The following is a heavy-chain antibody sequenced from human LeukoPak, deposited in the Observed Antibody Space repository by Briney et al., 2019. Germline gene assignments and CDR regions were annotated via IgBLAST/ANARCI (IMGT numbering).Heavy chain of an antibody. Sequence: PGGSLRLSCAASGFTVSNNYMSWVRQAPGKGLEWVSVIYSGGDTYYADSVKGRFTISGDNSKNTLYLQMNSLRAEDTAVYYCARVRIYDDYVYWYFDLWGRGTLITVSS. CDR3: ARVRIYDDYVYWYFDL. CDR2: IYSGGDT. D-gene: IGHD4-17*01. CDR1: GFTVSNNY. V-gene: IGHV3-53*01. J-gene: IGHJ2*01.